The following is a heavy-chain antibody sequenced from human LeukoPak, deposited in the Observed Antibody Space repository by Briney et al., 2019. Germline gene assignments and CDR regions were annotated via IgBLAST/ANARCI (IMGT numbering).Heavy chain of an antibody. CDR2: ISSSSSTI. CDR3: ARSVDVDY. V-gene: IGHV3-48*01. CDR1: GFAFNNYY. Sequence: GGSLRLSCAASGFAFNNYYMSWVRQAPGKGLECVSCISSSSSTIYYADSVKGRFTISRDKAKNSLYLQMNALRAEDTAVYYCARSVDVDYWGQGILVTVSP. D-gene: IGHD5-24*01. J-gene: IGHJ4*02.